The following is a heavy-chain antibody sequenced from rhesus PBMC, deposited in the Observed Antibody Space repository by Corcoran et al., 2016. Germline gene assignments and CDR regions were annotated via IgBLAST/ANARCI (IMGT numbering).Heavy chain of an antibody. CDR1: GGSISSSNW. Sequence: QVQLQESGPGLVKPSETLSLTCAVSGGSISSSNWWSWIRQPPGKGLEWIGFISCTGDDVNYNPSLKGRVTISTDPSKNQFSLKMSSVTAADTAVYYCARSTVPTTFSVYWGQGVLVTVSS. J-gene: IGHJ4*01. V-gene: IGHV4-65*01. CDR3: ARSTVPTTFSVY. CDR2: ISCTGDDV. D-gene: IGHD4-29*01.